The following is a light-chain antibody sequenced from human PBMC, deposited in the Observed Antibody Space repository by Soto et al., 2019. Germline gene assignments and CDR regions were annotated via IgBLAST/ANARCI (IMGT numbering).Light chain of an antibody. CDR3: QVWDSSSDSNV. CDR1: NIGHKR. CDR2: DDT. V-gene: IGLV3-21*02. Sequence: SYELTQPPSVSVAPGQTARIACGGNNIGHKRVHWYQQRSGQAPVLVVYDDTDRPSGIPERFSGSNSGNTATLTITRVEAGDEADYYCQVWDSSSDSNVFGTGTKLTVL. J-gene: IGLJ1*01.